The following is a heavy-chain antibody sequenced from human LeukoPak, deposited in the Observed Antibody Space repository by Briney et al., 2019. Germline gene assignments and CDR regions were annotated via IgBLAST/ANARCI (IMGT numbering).Heavy chain of an antibody. Sequence: GGSLRLSCAASGFTFSSYTMNWIRQTPGKGLEWVSSISGSGEFIYYVDSVRGRFTISRDNGKNSLYLQMNSLRPEDTAVYYCARDDSHGYHFFDSWGQGTLVTVSS. J-gene: IGHJ4*02. V-gene: IGHV3-21*01. CDR1: GFTFSSYT. CDR2: ISGSGEFI. D-gene: IGHD3-22*01. CDR3: ARDDSHGYHFFDS.